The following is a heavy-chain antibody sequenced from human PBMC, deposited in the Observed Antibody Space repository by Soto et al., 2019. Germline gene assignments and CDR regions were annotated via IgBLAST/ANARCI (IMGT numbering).Heavy chain of an antibody. CDR3: GVSAGLDF. CDR2: ISADSGEP. D-gene: IGHD6-13*01. J-gene: IGHJ4*02. Sequence: QVQLVQSGPEVKRPGSSVKISCKASGFSSTTYAFSWVRRAPGQGLEWMGLISADSGEPRYAQKCQGRVAMTTATSTRTAYMELRGLTSADTAVYYCGVSAGLDFWGQGTRVTVSS. V-gene: IGHV1-18*01. CDR1: GFSSTTYA.